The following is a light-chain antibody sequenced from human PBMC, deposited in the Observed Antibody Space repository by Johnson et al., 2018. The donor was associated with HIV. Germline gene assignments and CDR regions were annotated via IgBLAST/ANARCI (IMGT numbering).Light chain of an antibody. CDR1: SSNIGKNY. V-gene: IGLV1-51*02. Sequence: QSVLTQPPSVSAAPGQMVSISCSGSSSNIGKNYVSWYQQFPGTAPKLLIHENNKRPSGIPDRFSGSKSGTSATLDITGLQTGDEADYYCGTWDSSLGAWVCGSGTKVTVL. J-gene: IGLJ1*01. CDR2: ENN. CDR3: GTWDSSLGAWV.